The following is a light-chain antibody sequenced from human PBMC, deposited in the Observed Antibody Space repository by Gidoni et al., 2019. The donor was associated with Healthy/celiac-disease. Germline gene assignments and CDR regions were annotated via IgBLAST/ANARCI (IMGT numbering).Light chain of an antibody. J-gene: IGLJ2*01. Sequence: QSALTQPASVSGSPGQSITISGTGTSSDVGSYNLVSWYQQHPGKAPKLMIYEGSKRPSGVSNRFSGSKSGNTASLTISGLQAEDEADYYCCSYAGSSTLDVVFGGGTKLTVL. CDR1: SSDVGSYNL. CDR2: EGS. CDR3: CSYAGSSTLDVV. V-gene: IGLV2-23*01.